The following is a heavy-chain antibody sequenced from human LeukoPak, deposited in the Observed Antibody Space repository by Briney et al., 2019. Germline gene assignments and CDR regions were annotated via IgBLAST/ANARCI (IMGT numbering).Heavy chain of an antibody. V-gene: IGHV3-9*01. J-gene: IGHJ4*02. D-gene: IGHD3-9*01. CDR1: GFTFDDYA. CDR2: ISWNSGSI. Sequence: PGGSLRLSCAASGFTFDDYAMHWVRQAPGKGLEWVSGISWNSGSIGYADSVKGRFTISRHNSKNTLYLQMNSLRAEDTAVYYCAILTGYPGYWGQGTLVTVSS. CDR3: AILTGYPGY.